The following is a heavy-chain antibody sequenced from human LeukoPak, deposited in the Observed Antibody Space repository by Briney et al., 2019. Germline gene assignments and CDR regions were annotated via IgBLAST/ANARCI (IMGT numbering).Heavy chain of an antibody. CDR3: ARDQYYDSSGYYKSFDY. D-gene: IGHD3-22*01. CDR2: IYHSGST. CDR1: GYSISSGYY. J-gene: IGHJ4*02. V-gene: IGHV4-38-2*02. Sequence: SETLSLTCTVSGYSISSGYYWGWIRQPPGKGLEWIGSIYHSGSTYYNPSFKSRVTISVDTSKNQFSLKLSSVTAADTAVYYCARDQYYDSSGYYKSFDYWGQGTLVTVSS.